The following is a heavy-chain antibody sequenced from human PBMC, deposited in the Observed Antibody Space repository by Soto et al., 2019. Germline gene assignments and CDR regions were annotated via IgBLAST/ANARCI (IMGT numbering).Heavy chain of an antibody. CDR1: GFTFSSYA. CDR2: ISGSGGST. CDR3: AKDGITIFGVVIITGYYGMDV. J-gene: IGHJ6*02. V-gene: IGHV3-23*01. Sequence: GGSLRLSCAASGFTFSSYAMSWVRQAPGKGLEWVSAISGSGGSTYYADSVKGRFTISRDNSKNTLYLQMNSLRAEDTAVYYYAKDGITIFGVVIITGYYGMDVWGQGTTVTVSS. D-gene: IGHD3-3*01.